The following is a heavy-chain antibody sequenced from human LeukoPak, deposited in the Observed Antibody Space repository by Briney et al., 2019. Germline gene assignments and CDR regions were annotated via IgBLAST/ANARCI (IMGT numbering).Heavy chain of an antibody. CDR1: GFTFSSYW. CDR2: INSDGSST. D-gene: IGHD4-17*01. Sequence: PGGSLRLSCAASGFTFSSYWMHWVRQAPGKGLVWVSRINSDGSSTSYADSVKGRFTISRDNSKNTLYLQMNSLRAEDTAVYYCAKDLGVYGDPPGFVDYWGQGTLVTVSS. V-gene: IGHV3-74*01. J-gene: IGHJ4*02. CDR3: AKDLGVYGDPPGFVDY.